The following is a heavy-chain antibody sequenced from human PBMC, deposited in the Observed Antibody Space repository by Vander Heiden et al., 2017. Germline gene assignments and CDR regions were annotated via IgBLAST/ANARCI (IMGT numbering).Heavy chain of an antibody. V-gene: IGHV3-48*03. CDR1: GFTFSTYE. Sequence: EVQLVESGGGLVQPGGSLGLSCVASGFTFSTYEMNWVRQAPGKGLEWLSYIDSSGSTLYYADSVKGRFTISRDNAKNSVYLQMNSLRAEDTAVYYCARNDFWSGYLFYYGMDVWGQGTTVTVSS. CDR3: ARNDFWSGYLFYYGMDV. CDR2: IDSSGSTL. J-gene: IGHJ6*02. D-gene: IGHD3-3*01.